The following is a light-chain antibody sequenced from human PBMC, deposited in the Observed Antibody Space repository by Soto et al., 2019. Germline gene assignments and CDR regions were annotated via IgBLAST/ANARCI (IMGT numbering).Light chain of an antibody. J-gene: IGLJ1*01. CDR2: DVS. V-gene: IGLV2-14*01. CDR1: SSDVGGYEY. CDR3: YSYTTSGTYV. Sequence: SVLPRPACVSGYPGLSIAIFCTGNSSDVGGYEYVSWYQQRPAKFPKRMIYDVSNRPSGVSDRFSGSKSGNTASLTISGLQAEDEADYYCYSYTTSGTYVFGTGTKVTVL.